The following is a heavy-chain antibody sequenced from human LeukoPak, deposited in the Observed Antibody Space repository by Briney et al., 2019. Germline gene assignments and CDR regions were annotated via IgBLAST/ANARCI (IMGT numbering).Heavy chain of an antibody. CDR1: GFVFTIYT. Sequence: GGSLRLSCSASGFVFTIYTMYWVRQASGKGPEYVSTISGSGNGFSIYYADSVKGRFTISRDNSKNIVYLQMNGLRSEDTAVYYCVKDFGRVRGTPDSWGQGTLVTVSS. D-gene: IGHD3-16*01. CDR3: VKDFGRVRGTPDS. J-gene: IGHJ4*02. V-gene: IGHV3-64D*06. CDR2: ISGSGNGFSI.